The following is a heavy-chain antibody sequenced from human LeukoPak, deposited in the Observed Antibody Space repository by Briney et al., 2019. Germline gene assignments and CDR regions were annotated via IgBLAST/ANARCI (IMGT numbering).Heavy chain of an antibody. CDR3: ARGLDGSGTYYKVWFDP. CDR2: ISGSGNST. J-gene: IGHJ5*02. V-gene: IGHV3-23*01. D-gene: IGHD3-10*01. CDR1: GFTFNNYA. Sequence: GGSLRLSCAASGFTFNNYAMIWVRQAPGKGLEWVSVISGSGNSTYYADSVRGRFTISRDSSKNTLYLQMNSLRAEDTAVYYCARGLDGSGTYYKVWFDPWGQGTLVTVSS.